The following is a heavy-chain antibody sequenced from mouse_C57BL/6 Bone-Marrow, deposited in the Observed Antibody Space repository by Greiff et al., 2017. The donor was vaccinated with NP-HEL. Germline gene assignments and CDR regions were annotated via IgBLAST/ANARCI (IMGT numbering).Heavy chain of an antibody. CDR1: GFNIKDDY. Sequence: EVQLQQSGAELVRPGASVKLSCTASGFNIKDDYMHWVKQRPEQGLEWIGWIDPENGDTEYASKFQGKATITADTSSNTAYLQLSSLTSEDTAVYYCTTLDGSSPYWYFDVWGTGTTVTVSS. CDR2: IDPENGDT. V-gene: IGHV14-4*01. CDR3: TTLDGSSPYWYFDV. D-gene: IGHD1-1*01. J-gene: IGHJ1*03.